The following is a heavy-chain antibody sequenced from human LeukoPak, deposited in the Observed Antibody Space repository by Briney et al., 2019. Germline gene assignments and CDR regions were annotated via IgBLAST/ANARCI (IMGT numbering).Heavy chain of an antibody. V-gene: IGHV4-34*10. CDR3: AASTRIAVAAFDY. J-gene: IGHJ4*02. D-gene: IGHD6-19*01. CDR1: GGSFSDYY. CDR2: ISHSGST. Sequence: PSETLSLTCAVYGGSFSDYYWSWIRQPPGKGLEWIGEISHSGSTNYNPSLKSRINMSVDTSKNQFSLKLSSVTAADTAVYYCAASTRIAVAAFDYWGQGTLVTVSS.